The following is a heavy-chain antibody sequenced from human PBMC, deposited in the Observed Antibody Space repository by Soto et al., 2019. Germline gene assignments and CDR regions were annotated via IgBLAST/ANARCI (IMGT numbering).Heavy chain of an antibody. CDR1: GFTFSSYA. V-gene: IGHV3-64*01. Sequence: EVQLVESGGGLVQPGGSLRLSCAASGFTFSSYAMHWVRQAPGKGLEYVSAISSNGGSTYYANSVKDRFTISRDNSKNTLYLQMGSLRAEDMAVYYCARDRRGPGDYWGQGTLVTVSS. J-gene: IGHJ4*02. CDR2: ISSNGGST. D-gene: IGHD3-10*01. CDR3: ARDRRGPGDY.